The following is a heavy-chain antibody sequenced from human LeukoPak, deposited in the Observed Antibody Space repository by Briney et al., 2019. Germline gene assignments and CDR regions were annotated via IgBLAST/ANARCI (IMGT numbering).Heavy chain of an antibody. J-gene: IGHJ4*02. D-gene: IGHD2-2*01. CDR3: ARARPGAYCGTASCFSDY. Sequence: ASVKVSCKASGFIFTSYGISWVRQGPGQGLEWVGWISAYNGNTKFAPNLQDRVTMTTDTSTATAYMELRSLRLNDTAVYFCARARPGAYCGTASCFSDYWGQGTLVTVSS. V-gene: IGHV1-18*01. CDR1: GFIFTSYG. CDR2: ISAYNGNT.